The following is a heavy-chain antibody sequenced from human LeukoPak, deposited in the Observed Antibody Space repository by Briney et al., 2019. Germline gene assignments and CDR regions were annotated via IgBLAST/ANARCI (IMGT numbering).Heavy chain of an antibody. V-gene: IGHV3-48*03. CDR1: GFTLSSYA. D-gene: IGHD3-16*01. J-gene: IGHJ4*02. CDR2: ISSSGSTI. Sequence: GGSLRLSCAASGFTLSSYAMSWVRQAPGKGLEWLSYISSSGSTIYYADSVKGRFTISRDNAKNSLYLQMNSLRAEDTAVYYCARRRGNFDYWGQGTLVTVSS. CDR3: ARRRGNFDY.